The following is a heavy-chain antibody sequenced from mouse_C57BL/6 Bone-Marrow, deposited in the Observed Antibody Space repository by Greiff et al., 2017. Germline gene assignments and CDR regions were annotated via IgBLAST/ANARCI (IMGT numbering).Heavy chain of an antibody. D-gene: IGHD1-1*01. V-gene: IGHV1-85*01. Sequence: VQLQESGPELVKPGASVKLSCKASGYTFTSYDINWVKQRPGPGLEWIGWIYPRDGSTKYNEKFKGKATLTVDTSSSTAYMELHSLTSEDSAVYFCARDGSSYVGVYWGQGTTLTVSS. CDR3: ARDGSSYVGVY. CDR2: IYPRDGST. J-gene: IGHJ2*01. CDR1: GYTFTSYD.